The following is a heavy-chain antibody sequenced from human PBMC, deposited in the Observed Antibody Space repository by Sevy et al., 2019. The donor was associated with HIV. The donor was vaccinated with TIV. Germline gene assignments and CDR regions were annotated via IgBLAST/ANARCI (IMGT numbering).Heavy chain of an antibody. CDR1: GFTFSSYW. CDR3: ARDGRAAGDFDY. D-gene: IGHD6-25*01. CDR2: IRSDGSST. V-gene: IGHV3-74*01. Sequence: GGSLRLSCAASGFTFSSYWMHWVRPAPGKGLVWVSRIRSDGSSTCYADSERGRFTISRDNAKNTLYLQMNSLGAEDTAVYYCARDGRAAGDFDYWGQGTLVTVSS. J-gene: IGHJ4*02.